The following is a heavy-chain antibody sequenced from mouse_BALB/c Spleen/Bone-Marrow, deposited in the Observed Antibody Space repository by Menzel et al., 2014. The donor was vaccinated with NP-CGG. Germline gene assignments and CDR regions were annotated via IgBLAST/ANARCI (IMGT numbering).Heavy chain of an antibody. J-gene: IGHJ2*01. D-gene: IGHD3-3*01. V-gene: IGHV1-4*01. CDR2: INPSSGFT. CDR3: TRRAAYYFDY. Sequence: VKLVESGAELARPGASVKMSCKASGYTFTTYPMNWVKQRPGQGLEWIAYINPSSGFTNYNQKFKDKATLTADKSSSTAYMQLSSLTSEDSAVYYCTRRAAYYFDYWGQGTALTVSS. CDR1: GYTFTTYP.